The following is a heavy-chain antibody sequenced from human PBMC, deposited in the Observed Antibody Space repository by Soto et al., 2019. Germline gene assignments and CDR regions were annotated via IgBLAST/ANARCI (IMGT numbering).Heavy chain of an antibody. V-gene: IGHV3-21*01. CDR2: ISSSGSFT. D-gene: IGHD6-19*01. J-gene: IGHJ3*01. Sequence: SGFSFNSYTMNWLRQAPGKGLEWVSSISSSGSFTDYAYSVRGRFTISRDNAKNSLYLQMTSLSAEDTAVYYCSTSGSGWYGVDFDVWGQGTKVTVSS. CDR3: STSGSGWYGVDFDV. CDR1: GFSFNSYT.